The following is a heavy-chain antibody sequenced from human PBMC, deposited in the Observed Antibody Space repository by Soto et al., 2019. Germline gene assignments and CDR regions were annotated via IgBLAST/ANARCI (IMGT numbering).Heavy chain of an antibody. Sequence: QVQLVQSGAEVKKPGASVKVSCKASGYTFTSYDINWVRQAAGQGLEWIGWMNPNSGKAVYAQKFQGRVTMAGNTCISAAYMELSSLRSDDTAVYFCARGLVVVSATYWYFDLWGRGTLVTVSS. D-gene: IGHD2-15*01. CDR3: ARGLVVVSATYWYFDL. CDR2: MNPNSGKA. CDR1: GYTFTSYD. J-gene: IGHJ2*01. V-gene: IGHV1-8*01.